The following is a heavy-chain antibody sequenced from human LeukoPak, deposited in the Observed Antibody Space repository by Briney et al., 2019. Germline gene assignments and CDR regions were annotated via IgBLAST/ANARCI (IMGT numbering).Heavy chain of an antibody. Sequence: GESLKISCKGSGYSFTTYWIGWLRQMPGKGLEWMGIIYPGDSDTRYSPSFQGQVTISADKSISTAYLQWSSLKASDTAMYYCARLGYSYGYGYYFDYWGQGTLVTVSS. CDR1: GYSFTTYW. J-gene: IGHJ4*02. CDR3: ARLGYSYGYGYYFDY. CDR2: IYPGDSDT. V-gene: IGHV5-51*01. D-gene: IGHD5-18*01.